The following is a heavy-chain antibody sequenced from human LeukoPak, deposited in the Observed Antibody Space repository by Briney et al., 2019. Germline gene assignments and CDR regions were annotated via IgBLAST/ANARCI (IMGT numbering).Heavy chain of an antibody. CDR3: ARGRTMVRGVIRWFDP. D-gene: IGHD3-10*01. CDR2: ISAYNGNT. CDR1: GYTFTSYG. J-gene: IGHJ5*02. Sequence: ASVKVSCKASGYTFTSYGISWGRQAPGQGLERMGWISAYNGNTNYAQKLQGRVTMTTDTSTSTAYMELRSLRSDDTAVYYCARGRTMVRGVIRWFDPWGQGTLVTVSS. V-gene: IGHV1-18*04.